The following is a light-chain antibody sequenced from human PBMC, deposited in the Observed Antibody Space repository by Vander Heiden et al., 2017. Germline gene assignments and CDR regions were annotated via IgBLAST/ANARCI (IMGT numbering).Light chain of an antibody. Sequence: EIVLTQSPDTVSLSPGERATLSCRASQNVNSNFLAWYQQKPGQAPRLLMSGTSTRATGVPDRFSGGGSGTDFTLTVNRLESEDCAVYFCQQYGTSPVTFGQGTRLELK. CDR1: QNVNSNF. CDR2: GTS. J-gene: IGKJ5*01. V-gene: IGKV3-20*01. CDR3: QQYGTSPVT.